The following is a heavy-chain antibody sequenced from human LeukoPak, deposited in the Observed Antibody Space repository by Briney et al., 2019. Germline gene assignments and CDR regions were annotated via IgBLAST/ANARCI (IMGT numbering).Heavy chain of an antibody. CDR2: IGSGSGGTT. D-gene: IGHD3-9*01. J-gene: IGHJ4*02. Sequence: PGGSLRLTCAASGFTFSSYAMRWVRQAPGKGLEWVSAIGSGSGGTTIYADSVKGRFTISRDNSKNTLYLQMSSLRGEDTAVYYCAKDRGLRYFDWLLELDYWGQGTLVTVSS. V-gene: IGHV3-23*01. CDR1: GFTFSSYA. CDR3: AKDRGLRYFDWLLELDY.